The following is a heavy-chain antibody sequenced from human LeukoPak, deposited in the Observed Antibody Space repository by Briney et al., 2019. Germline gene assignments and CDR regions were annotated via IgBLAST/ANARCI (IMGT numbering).Heavy chain of an antibody. J-gene: IGHJ5*02. CDR3: ARAPYGSGSYYNDANWFDP. Sequence: SQTLSLTCTVSGGCISSGSHYWSWIRQHPGKGLEWIGYIYYSGSTYYNPSLRSRVNISVDTSKNQFSLKLNSVTAADTAVYYCARAPYGSGSYYNDANWFDPWGQGTLVTVSS. CDR1: GGCISSGSHY. CDR2: IYYSGST. D-gene: IGHD3-10*01. V-gene: IGHV4-31*03.